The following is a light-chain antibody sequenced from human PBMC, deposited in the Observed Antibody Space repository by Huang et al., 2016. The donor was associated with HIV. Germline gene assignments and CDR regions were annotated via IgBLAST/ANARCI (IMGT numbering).Light chain of an antibody. CDR1: QNITKS. CDR2: TAS. V-gene: IGKV1-39*01. Sequence: DIQMTQSPPSLSASVGDRVTLTFRANQNITKSLNWYQQKPGNSPKLLIYTASTLESVVPSRFSGGGSGSRFTLNITNLQPEDFATYYCQQSFSVPRTFG. J-gene: IGKJ1*01. CDR3: QQSFSVPRT.